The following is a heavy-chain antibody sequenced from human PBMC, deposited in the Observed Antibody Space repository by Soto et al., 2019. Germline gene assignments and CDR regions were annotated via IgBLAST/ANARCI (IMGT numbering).Heavy chain of an antibody. Sequence: PGGSLRLSCAASGFTFSNYAMSWVRQAPGKGLEWVSRISGSAASAYYADSVKGRFTISRDNSKNTLYLQMYSLRAEDTAVYYCAKDRSSGWPDTLAYRGQGSLVTVSS. J-gene: IGHJ1*01. CDR1: GFTFSNYA. V-gene: IGHV3-23*01. D-gene: IGHD6-19*01. CDR2: ISGSAASA. CDR3: AKDRSSGWPDTLAY.